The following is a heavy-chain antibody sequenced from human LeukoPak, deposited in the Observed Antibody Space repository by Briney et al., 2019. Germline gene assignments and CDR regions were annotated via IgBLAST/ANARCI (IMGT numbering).Heavy chain of an antibody. CDR1: GFTISINY. Sequence: GGSLRLSCAASGFTISINYMSWVRQAPGKGLEWVADIYNSGGTYYTDSVKGRFTISRHKSKNILSLQMTSLRAEDTAVYYCAIDSHSGMYVWGQGTTVTVSS. D-gene: IGHD3-9*01. J-gene: IGHJ6*02. CDR3: AIDSHSGMYV. V-gene: IGHV3-53*04. CDR2: IYNSGGT.